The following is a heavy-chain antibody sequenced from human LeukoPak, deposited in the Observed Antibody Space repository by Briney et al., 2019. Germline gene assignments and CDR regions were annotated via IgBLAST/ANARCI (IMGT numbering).Heavy chain of an antibody. CDR3: ARYYDFWSGYSWFDP. CDR2: INPNSGGT. CDR1: GYTFTGYY. Sequence: SVKVSCNASGYTFTGYYMHWERHAPGQGLELMGWINPNSGGTNYAQKFQGRVTMTSNTSISTAYMELSRLRSDDTAVYYCARYYDFWSGYSWFDPWGKGTLVTVSS. D-gene: IGHD3-3*01. J-gene: IGHJ5*02. V-gene: IGHV1-2*02.